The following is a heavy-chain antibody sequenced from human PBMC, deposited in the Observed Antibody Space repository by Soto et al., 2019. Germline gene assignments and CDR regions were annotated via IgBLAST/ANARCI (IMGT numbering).Heavy chain of an antibody. V-gene: IGHV4-59*01. D-gene: IGHD2-15*01. CDR1: GGSISPYS. J-gene: IGHJ4*02. CDR3: ARLLGGHDDY. Sequence: SETLSLTCTISGGSISPYSWTWIRQSPVKGLEWIGYVSHSGRTFYTPSLKSRLTMSLDTSRSQFSLRLKSVSAADTAVYYCARLLGGHDDYWGQGTLVTVSS. CDR2: VSHSGRT.